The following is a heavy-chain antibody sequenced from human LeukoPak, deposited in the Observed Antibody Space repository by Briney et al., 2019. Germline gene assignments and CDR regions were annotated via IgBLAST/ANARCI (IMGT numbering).Heavy chain of an antibody. CDR2: IWYDGSNK. D-gene: IGHD5-24*01. CDR1: GFTFSSYG. CDR3: AKDREMATPDLPY. V-gene: IGHV3-33*06. J-gene: IGHJ4*02. Sequence: PGRSLRLSCAASGFTFSSYGMHWVRQAPGKGLEWVAVIWYDGSNKYYADSVKGRFTISRDNSKNTLYLQMNSLRAEDTAVYYCAKDREMATPDLPYWGQGTLVTVSS.